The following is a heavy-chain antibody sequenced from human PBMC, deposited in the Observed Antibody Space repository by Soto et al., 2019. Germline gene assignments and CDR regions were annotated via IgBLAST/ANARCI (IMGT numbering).Heavy chain of an antibody. J-gene: IGHJ4*02. Sequence: LSLTCTVSGGSISSGDYYWSWIRQPPWKGLEWIGYIYYSGSTYYNPSLKSRVTISVDTSKNQFSLKLSSVTAADTAVYYCARDNYYDSSGYYYHYFDYWGQGTLVTVSS. D-gene: IGHD3-22*01. CDR3: ARDNYYDSSGYYYHYFDY. CDR2: IYYSGST. V-gene: IGHV4-30-4*01. CDR1: GGSISSGDYY.